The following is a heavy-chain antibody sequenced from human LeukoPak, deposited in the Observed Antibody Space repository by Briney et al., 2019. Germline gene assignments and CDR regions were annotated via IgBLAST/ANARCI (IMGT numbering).Heavy chain of an antibody. J-gene: IGHJ3*02. D-gene: IGHD6-19*01. CDR1: GGSVSSGTYY. V-gene: IGHV4-61*02. CDR2: IYTSGST. Sequence: SQTLSLTCTVSGGSVSSGTYYWSWIRQPAGKGLEWIGRIYTSGSTNYNPSLKSRITISIDTSKNQFSLKLSSVTAAGTAVYYCARDSGGGWFYEAFDIWGQGTIVIVSS. CDR3: ARDSGGGWFYEAFDI.